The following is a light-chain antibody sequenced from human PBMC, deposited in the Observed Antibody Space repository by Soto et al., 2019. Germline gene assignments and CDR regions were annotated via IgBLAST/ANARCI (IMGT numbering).Light chain of an antibody. J-gene: IGLJ1*01. CDR3: QSYDSSLSALYV. CDR1: SSNIVAGYD. V-gene: IGLV1-40*01. CDR2: GNS. Sequence: QSVLTQPPSVSGAPGERVTISCTGSSSNIVAGYDVHWYQQLPGTAPKLLICGNSNRPSGVPDRFSGSKSGTSASLAITGLQAEDEADYYCQSYDSSLSALYVFGTGTKVTVL.